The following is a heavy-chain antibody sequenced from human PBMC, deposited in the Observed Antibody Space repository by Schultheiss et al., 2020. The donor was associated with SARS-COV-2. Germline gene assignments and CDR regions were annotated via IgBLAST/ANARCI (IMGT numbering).Heavy chain of an antibody. J-gene: IGHJ6*02. V-gene: IGHV4-39*07. Sequence: SETLSLTCTVSGGSISSSSYYWGWIRQPPGKGLEWIGSIYYSGSTYYNPSLKSRVTISVDTSKNQFSLKLSSVTAADTAVYYCSRPHGVDVWGQGTTVTVSS. CDR1: GGSISSSSYY. CDR2: IYYSGST. CDR3: SRPHGVDV.